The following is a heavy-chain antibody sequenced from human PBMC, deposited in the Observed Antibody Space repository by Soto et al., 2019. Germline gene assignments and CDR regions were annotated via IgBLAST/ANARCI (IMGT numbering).Heavy chain of an antibody. CDR3: ARDTSITADYYFDY. Sequence: QVQLVESGGGVVQPGRSLRLSCAASEFTFSSYAMHWVRQAPGKGLEWVAVLSYDGKNKYYADSVKGRFTISRGNSQNTLYLQMNSLRAEDTAVYYCARDTSITADYYFDYWGQGTLVTVSS. J-gene: IGHJ4*02. V-gene: IGHV3-30*04. D-gene: IGHD6-6*01. CDR2: LSYDGKNK. CDR1: EFTFSSYA.